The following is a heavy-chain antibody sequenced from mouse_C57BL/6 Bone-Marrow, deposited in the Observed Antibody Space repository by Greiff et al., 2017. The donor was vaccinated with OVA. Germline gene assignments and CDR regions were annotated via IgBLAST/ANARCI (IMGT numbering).Heavy chain of an antibody. Sequence: EVKLVESGGGLVKPGGSLKLSCAASGFTFSSYAMSWVRQTPEKRLEWVATISDGGSYTYYPDNVKGRFTISRDNAKNNLYLQMSHLKSEDTAMYYCAREVIYYYGSSYDYYAMDYWGQGTSVTVSS. CDR1: GFTFSSYA. D-gene: IGHD1-1*01. V-gene: IGHV5-4*01. J-gene: IGHJ4*01. CDR2: ISDGGSYT. CDR3: AREVIYYYGSSYDYYAMDY.